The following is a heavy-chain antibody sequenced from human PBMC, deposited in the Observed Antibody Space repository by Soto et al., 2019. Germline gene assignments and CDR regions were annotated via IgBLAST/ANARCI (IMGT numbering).Heavy chain of an antibody. V-gene: IGHV3-21*01. Sequence: EVQLVESGGGLVKPGGSLRLSCAASGFTFSSYSMNWVRQAPGKGLEWVSSISSSSSYIYYADSVKGRFTISRDNAKNSLYLQMNSLRAGDTAVYYCARGAYCSSTSCYVYYYYYYGMDVWGQGTTVTVSS. CDR3: ARGAYCSSTSCYVYYYYYYGMDV. D-gene: IGHD2-2*01. CDR2: ISSSSSYI. J-gene: IGHJ6*02. CDR1: GFTFSSYS.